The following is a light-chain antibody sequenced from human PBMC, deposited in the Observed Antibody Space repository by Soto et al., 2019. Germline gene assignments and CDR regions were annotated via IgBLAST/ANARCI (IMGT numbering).Light chain of an antibody. CDR2: HAS. J-gene: IGKJ2*01. Sequence: EIVLTQSPATLSLSPGERATLSCRASQSVSSYLAWYQQKPGQAPRLLIYHASNRATGIPARFSGSGSGTDFTLTISSLEPEDFAVYYCQQRGNWPRTFGQGTKLEIK. CDR1: QSVSSY. V-gene: IGKV3-11*01. CDR3: QQRGNWPRT.